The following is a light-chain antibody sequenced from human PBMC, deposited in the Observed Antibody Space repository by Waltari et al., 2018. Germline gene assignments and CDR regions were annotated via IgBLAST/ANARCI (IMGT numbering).Light chain of an antibody. V-gene: IGKV3-15*01. CDR2: GAS. Sequence: EMVMTQSPATLSVSPGERATLSCWASQSVASRLAWFQQRPGQAPRLLFYGASTRATGIPARFSASGSGTEFTLTINSLQSEDFAVYYCLHYNNWPYTFGQGTKLEIK. CDR3: LHYNNWPYT. J-gene: IGKJ2*01. CDR1: QSVASR.